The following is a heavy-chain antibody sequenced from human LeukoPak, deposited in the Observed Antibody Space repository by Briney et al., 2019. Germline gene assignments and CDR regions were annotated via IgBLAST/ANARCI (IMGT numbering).Heavy chain of an antibody. Sequence: PGGSLRLSCAASGFTFSSYWMSWVRQAPGKGLEWVANIKQDGSEKYYVDSVKGRFTISRDNAKNSLYLQMNSLRAEDTAVYYSARDVSYDSSGYDITWGQGTLVTVYS. D-gene: IGHD3-22*01. CDR2: IKQDGSEK. CDR3: ARDVSYDSSGYDIT. J-gene: IGHJ4*02. CDR1: GFTFSSYW. V-gene: IGHV3-7*01.